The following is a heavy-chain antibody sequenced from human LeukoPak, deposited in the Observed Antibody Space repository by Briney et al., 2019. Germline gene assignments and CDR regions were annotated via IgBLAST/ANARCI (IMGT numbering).Heavy chain of an antibody. D-gene: IGHD3-3*01. V-gene: IGHV1-8*01. J-gene: IGHJ5*02. CDR1: GYTFTSYD. CDR3: ARAPYDFWSGYRFRARTRFDP. Sequence: ASVKVSCKASGYTFTSYDINWVRQAPGQGLEWMGWMNPNSGNTGYAQKFQGRVTMTRNTSISTAYMELSSLRSEDMAVYYCARAPYDFWSGYRFRARTRFDPWGQGTLVTVSS. CDR2: MNPNSGNT.